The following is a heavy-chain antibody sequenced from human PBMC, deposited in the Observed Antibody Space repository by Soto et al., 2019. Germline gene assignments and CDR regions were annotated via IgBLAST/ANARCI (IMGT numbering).Heavy chain of an antibody. J-gene: IGHJ5*02. CDR3: ARDVGQLWLTSRWFDP. CDR1: GYTFTRYY. V-gene: IGHV1-2*02. CDR2: INPNSGGT. Sequence: GASVKVSCKASGYTFTRYYMHWVRQAPGQGLEWMGIINPNSGGTNYAQKFQGRVTMTRDTSTSTAYMELSRLRSDDTAVYYCARDVGQLWLTSRWFDPWGQGTLVTVSS. D-gene: IGHD5-18*01.